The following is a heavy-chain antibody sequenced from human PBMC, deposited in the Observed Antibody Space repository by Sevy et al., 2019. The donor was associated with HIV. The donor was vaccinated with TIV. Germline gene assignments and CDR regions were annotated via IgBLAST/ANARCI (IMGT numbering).Heavy chain of an antibody. D-gene: IGHD1-26*01. V-gene: IGHV3-30*18. Sequence: GGSLRLSCTGSGFSFSYYGIHWVRQAPGKGLDWVALISHDGINEYYADSVKGRFTISRDNSKNTVYLEMNRLRNEDTANYFCANAYSGSYSHSYLYALDVWGQGTTVTVSS. CDR1: GFSFSYYG. CDR2: ISHDGINE. J-gene: IGHJ6*02. CDR3: ANAYSGSYSHSYLYALDV.